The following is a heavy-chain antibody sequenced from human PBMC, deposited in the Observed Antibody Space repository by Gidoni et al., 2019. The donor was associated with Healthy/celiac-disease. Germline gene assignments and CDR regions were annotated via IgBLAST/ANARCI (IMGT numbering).Heavy chain of an antibody. V-gene: IGHV4-59*01. Sequence: QVQLQESGPGLVKPSETLSLTCTVSGGSLSSYYWSWIRQPPGKGLEWIGYIYYSGSTNYNPSLKSRVTISVDTSKNQFSLKLSSVTAADTAVYYCARDQGCSGGSCYFSWFDPWGQGTLVTVSS. CDR3: ARDQGCSGGSCYFSWFDP. CDR2: IYYSGST. CDR1: GGSLSSYY. J-gene: IGHJ5*02. D-gene: IGHD2-15*01.